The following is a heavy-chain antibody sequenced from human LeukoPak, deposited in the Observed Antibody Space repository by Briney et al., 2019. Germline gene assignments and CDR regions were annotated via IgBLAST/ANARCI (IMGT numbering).Heavy chain of an antibody. Sequence: PSETLSLTCTVSGGSISSYYWSWIRQPPGKGLEWMGYIYYSGSTNYNPSLKSRVTISVDTSKNQFSLKLSSVTAADTAVYYCARVVSTVAGTFNAFDIWGQGTMVTVSS. V-gene: IGHV4-59*01. CDR1: GGSISSYY. CDR3: ARVVSTVAGTFNAFDI. D-gene: IGHD6-19*01. J-gene: IGHJ3*02. CDR2: IYYSGST.